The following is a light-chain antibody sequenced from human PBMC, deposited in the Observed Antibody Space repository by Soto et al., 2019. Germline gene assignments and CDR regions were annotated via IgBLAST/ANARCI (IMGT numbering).Light chain of an antibody. J-gene: IGKJ1*01. CDR1: QDISND. V-gene: IGKV1-6*01. Sequence: IQMTQSPSSLSASVGDRVTITCRTSQDISNDLDWYQQKPGKAPKLLIYAASRLQSGVPSRFSGSGSGTDFTLTISSLQPEDFATYYCLQDYNYPRTFGQGTKVDI. CDR3: LQDYNYPRT. CDR2: AAS.